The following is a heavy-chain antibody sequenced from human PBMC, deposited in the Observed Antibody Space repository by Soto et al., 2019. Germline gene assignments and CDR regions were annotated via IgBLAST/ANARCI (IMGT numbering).Heavy chain of an antibody. J-gene: IGHJ1*01. Sequence: ASVKVSCKTSGINYNTYAIHWVRQAPGQGLEWMAWINNGNGDTRYSQNFQGRVTLTRDTSASTVYMDLDSLSSEDTGLYFCARAISGYVTWG. D-gene: IGHD5-12*01. CDR1: GINYNTYA. CDR3: ARAISGYVT. CDR2: INNGNGDT. V-gene: IGHV1-3*04.